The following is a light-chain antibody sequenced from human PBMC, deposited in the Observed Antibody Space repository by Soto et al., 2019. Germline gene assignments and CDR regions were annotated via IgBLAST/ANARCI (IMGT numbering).Light chain of an antibody. CDR3: QQYDNLSIT. CDR1: QDISNY. J-gene: IGKJ5*01. Sequence: DIQMSQSPCSLSASVGDRVTITCQSSQDISNYLNWYQQKPGKAPKLLIYDASNLETGVPSRFSGSGSGTDFTFTISSLQPEDIATYYCQQYDNLSITFGQGTRLEI. CDR2: DAS. V-gene: IGKV1-33*01.